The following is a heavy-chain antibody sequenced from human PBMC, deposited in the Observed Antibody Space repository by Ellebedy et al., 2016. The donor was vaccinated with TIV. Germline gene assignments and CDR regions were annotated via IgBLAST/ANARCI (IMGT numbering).Heavy chain of an antibody. CDR1: GGSISSSSYH. J-gene: IGHJ4*02. CDR2: IYYGGNT. D-gene: IGHD6-13*01. CDR3: ARPVSSWYSGFDY. V-gene: IGHV4-39*01. Sequence: GSLRLSCTVSGGSISSSSYHWAWIRQPPGKGLEWIGSIYYGGNTYYNPSLNSRVSISVDTSKNQFSLKLSSVNAADTAVYYCARPVSSWYSGFDYWGQGALVTVSS.